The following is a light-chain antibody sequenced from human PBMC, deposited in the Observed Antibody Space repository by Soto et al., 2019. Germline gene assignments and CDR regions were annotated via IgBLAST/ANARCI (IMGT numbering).Light chain of an antibody. V-gene: IGKV3-11*01. Sequence: ENVFTQSPAPLSFSPGGKAPPSCRASQSVSSYLAWYQQKPGQAPRLLIYDASNRATGIPARFSGSGSGTDFTLTISSLEPEDFAVYYCQQRSNWRTFGQGTRLEIK. CDR2: DAS. CDR3: QQRSNWRT. CDR1: QSVSSY. J-gene: IGKJ5*01.